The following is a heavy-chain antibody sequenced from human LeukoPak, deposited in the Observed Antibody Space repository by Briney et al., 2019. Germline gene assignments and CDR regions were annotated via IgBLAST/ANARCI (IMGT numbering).Heavy chain of an antibody. Sequence: ASVKVSCKASGYTFTSYDINWVRQATGQGLEWMGWMNPNSGNTGYAQKFQGRVTITRNTSISTAYMELSSLRSEDTAVYYCAREGGDVGPLQDYYYMDVWGKGTTVTVSS. CDR1: GYTFTSYD. CDR3: AREGGDVGPLQDYYYMDV. J-gene: IGHJ6*03. D-gene: IGHD4-17*01. V-gene: IGHV1-8*03. CDR2: MNPNSGNT.